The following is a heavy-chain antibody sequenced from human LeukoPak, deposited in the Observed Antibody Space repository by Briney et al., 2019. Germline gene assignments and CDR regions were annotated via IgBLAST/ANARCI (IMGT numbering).Heavy chain of an antibody. CDR1: GFTFSSYG. CDR2: IRYDGSNK. CDR3: ARPTRGYCSSTSCYDYYYYYYMDV. D-gene: IGHD2-2*01. Sequence: GGSLRLSCAASGFTFSSYGMHWVRQAPGKGLEWVAFIRYDGSNKYYADSVKGRFTISRDNAKNSLYLQMNSLRAEDTAVYYCARPTRGYCSSTSCYDYYYYYYMDVWGKGTTVTVSS. V-gene: IGHV3-30*02. J-gene: IGHJ6*03.